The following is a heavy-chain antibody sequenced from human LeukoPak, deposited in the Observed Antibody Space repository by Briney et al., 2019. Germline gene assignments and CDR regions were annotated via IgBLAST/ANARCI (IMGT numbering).Heavy chain of an antibody. Sequence: PSETRSLTCTVSGDSISSATYYYWGWLRQPPGKGLEWVGSIYNSGSTYYNPSLKSRLTISVDTSQNQFSLKLTSVTAADTAVYYCVRQAADAGAVPYFDYWGQGTLVTVSS. V-gene: IGHV4-39*01. CDR3: VRQAADAGAVPYFDY. D-gene: IGHD4/OR15-4a*01. CDR1: GDSISSATYYY. CDR2: IYNSGST. J-gene: IGHJ4*02.